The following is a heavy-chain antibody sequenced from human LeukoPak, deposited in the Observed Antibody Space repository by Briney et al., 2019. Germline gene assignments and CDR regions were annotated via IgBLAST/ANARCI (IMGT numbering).Heavy chain of an antibody. CDR3: ASTTTDVDY. D-gene: IGHD4-17*01. CDR1: GYSISSGYY. V-gene: IGHV4-38-2*01. CDR2: IYHSGST. J-gene: IGHJ4*02. Sequence: SETLSLTCAVSGYSISSGYYWGWIRQPPGKGLEWIGRIYHSGSTYYNPSLKSRVTISVDTSKNQFSLKLSSVTAADTAVYYCASTTTDVDYWGQGTLVTVSS.